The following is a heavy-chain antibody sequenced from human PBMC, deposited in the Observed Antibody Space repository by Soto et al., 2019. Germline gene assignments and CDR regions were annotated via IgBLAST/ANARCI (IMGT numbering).Heavy chain of an antibody. J-gene: IGHJ4*02. CDR1: GDCIHSRISY. CDR2: IYYSGST. Sequence: SVTLSRTCTLCGDCIHSRISYCGLIRQPPGKGLEWIGSIYYSGSTYYNPSLKSRVNILQDTSKNQFSLNLTSMTAADTAVYYCSRLAAPGYIMRGHFDSWEQGNRVVFAS. D-gene: IGHD3-16*01. CDR3: SRLAAPGYIMRGHFDS. V-gene: IGHV4-39*01.